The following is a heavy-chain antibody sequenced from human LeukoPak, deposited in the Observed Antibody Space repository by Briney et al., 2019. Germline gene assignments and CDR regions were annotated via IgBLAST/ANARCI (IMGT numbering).Heavy chain of an antibody. J-gene: IGHJ4*02. V-gene: IGHV3-74*01. CDR3: ARASPYCSGGSCSYYFDY. D-gene: IGHD2-15*01. Sequence: GGSLRLSCAASGFTLSSYWMHWVRQAPGKGLVWVSRINSDGSSTSYADSVKGRFTISRDNAKNTLYLQMNSLRAEDTAVYYCARASPYCSGGSCSYYFDYWGQGTLVTVSS. CDR1: GFTLSSYW. CDR2: INSDGSST.